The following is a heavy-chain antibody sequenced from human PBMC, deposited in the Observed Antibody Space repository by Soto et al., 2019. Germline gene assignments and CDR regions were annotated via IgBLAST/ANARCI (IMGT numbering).Heavy chain of an antibody. D-gene: IGHD6-19*01. J-gene: IGHJ4*02. CDR1: GFTFSSYW. V-gene: IGHV3-7*01. CDR3: APYPPPTAVTF. Sequence: GGSLRLSCAASGFTFSSYWMSWVRQVPGKGLEWVANINQDGSAKDYVHSVKGRLTISRDNARNSLYLQMNSLRAEDTAIYYCAPYPPPTAVTFRAQRTLVTGSS. CDR2: INQDGSAK.